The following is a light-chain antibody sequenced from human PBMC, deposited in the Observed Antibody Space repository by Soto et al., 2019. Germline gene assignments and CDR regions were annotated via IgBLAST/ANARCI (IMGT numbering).Light chain of an antibody. Sequence: DIQMTQSPSTLSASAGDRVTITCRASQSISSWLAWYQQKPGKAPKVLIYKASSLQSGVPLRFSGSGSGTEFTLTISSLQPDDFATYYCQQYNSYITFGQGTRLEIK. CDR3: QQYNSYIT. J-gene: IGKJ5*01. V-gene: IGKV1-5*03. CDR1: QSISSW. CDR2: KAS.